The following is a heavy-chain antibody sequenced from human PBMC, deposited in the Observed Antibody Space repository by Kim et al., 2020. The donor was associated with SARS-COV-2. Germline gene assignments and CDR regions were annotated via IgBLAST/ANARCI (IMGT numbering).Heavy chain of an antibody. CDR2: IIPIFGIA. CDR1: GGTFSSYA. D-gene: IGHD1-26*01. J-gene: IGHJ4*02. V-gene: IGHV1-69*04. CDR3: ASGTPQDEGGGHY. Sequence: SVKVSCKASGGTFSSYAISWVRQAPGQGLEWMGRIIPIFGIANYAQKFQGRVTITADKSTSTAYMELSSLRSEDTAVYYCASGTPQDEGGGHYWGQGTLVTVSS.